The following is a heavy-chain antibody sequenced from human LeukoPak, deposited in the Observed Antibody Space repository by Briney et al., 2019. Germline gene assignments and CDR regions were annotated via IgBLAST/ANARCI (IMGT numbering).Heavy chain of an antibody. CDR2: INHSGST. CDR1: GGSFSGYY. V-gene: IGHV4-34*01. D-gene: IGHD3-10*01. CDR3: ASEYYYGSGSYPYYSYGMAA. Sequence: SGTLSLSCAVSGGSFSGYYLSWIRQPPGKGLEWISEINHSGSTNYNPSLKRRVTISVDTSKNQFSLKQSSVTAADTAAYYCASEYYYGSGSYPYYSYGMAAWGQGTTVTVSS. J-gene: IGHJ6*01.